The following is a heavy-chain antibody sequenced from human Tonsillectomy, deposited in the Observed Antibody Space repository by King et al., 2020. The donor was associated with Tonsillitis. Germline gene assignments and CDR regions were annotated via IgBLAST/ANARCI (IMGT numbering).Heavy chain of an antibody. CDR3: AKVAGGGSGSYYDAFDI. Sequence: EVQLVESGGGLVQPGRSLRLSCAASGFTFDDYATHWVRQAPGKGLEWVSGISWNSGSIGYADSVKGRFTISRDNAKNSLYLQMNSLRAGDTALYYCAKVAGGGSGSYYDAFDIWGQGTMVTVSS. J-gene: IGHJ3*02. CDR1: GFTFDDYA. CDR2: ISWNSGSI. V-gene: IGHV3-9*01. D-gene: IGHD3-10*01.